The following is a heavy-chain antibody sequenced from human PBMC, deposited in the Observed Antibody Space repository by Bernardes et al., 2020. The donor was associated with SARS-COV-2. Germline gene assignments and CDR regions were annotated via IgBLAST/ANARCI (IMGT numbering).Heavy chain of an antibody. J-gene: IGHJ6*02. V-gene: IGHV3-23*01. CDR2: ISGRGGTT. CDR3: ARDQGQLVLIYYYGMDV. D-gene: IGHD6-6*01. CDR1: GFTFSSYA. Sequence: GSLRLSCAASGFTFSSYAMNWVRQAPWKGLEWVSDISGRGGTTNYADSVKGRFTISRDNSKNTLYLQMSSLRAEDTAVYYCARDQGQLVLIYYYGMDVWGQGTTVTVSS.